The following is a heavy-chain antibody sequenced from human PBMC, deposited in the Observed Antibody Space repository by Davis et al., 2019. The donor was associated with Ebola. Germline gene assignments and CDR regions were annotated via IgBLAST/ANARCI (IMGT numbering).Heavy chain of an antibody. CDR3: ADPLSSV. CDR2: ISGSGKTT. V-gene: IGHV3-23*01. CDR1: GFNFSHYA. D-gene: IGHD2/OR15-2a*01. Sequence: GESLKISCAVPGFNFSHYAMSWVRQAPGKGLEWVACISGSGKTTYYADSVQGRFIISRDNSKNIVFLQMNNLRVDDSAIYYCADPLSSVWGQGTTVTVS. J-gene: IGHJ6*02.